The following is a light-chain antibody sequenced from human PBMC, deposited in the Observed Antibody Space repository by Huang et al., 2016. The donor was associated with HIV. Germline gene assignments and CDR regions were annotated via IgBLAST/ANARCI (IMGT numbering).Light chain of an antibody. CDR3: QQRSNWPLIT. V-gene: IGKV3-11*01. CDR2: EAS. Sequence: EIVLTQSPATLSLSPGERATLSCRASQSVCSFLAWYQQMPGQAPRLLIYEASHRATGIPARFSGSGSGTDFTLTISSLEPEDFAIYYCQQRSNWPLITFGQGTRLEIK. J-gene: IGKJ5*01. CDR1: QSVCSF.